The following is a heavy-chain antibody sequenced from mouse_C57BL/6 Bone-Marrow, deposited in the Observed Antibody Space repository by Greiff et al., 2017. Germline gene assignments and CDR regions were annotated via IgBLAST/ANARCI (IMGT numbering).Heavy chain of an antibody. Sequence: QVQLKESGPGLVAPSQSLSITCTVSGFSLTSYAISWVRQPPGKGLEWLGVIWTGGGTNYNSALKSRLSISKDNSKSQVFLKMNSLQTYGTGRYYCARTSGYGNYAMDYWGQGTSVTVSS. CDR3: ARTSGYGNYAMDY. V-gene: IGHV2-9-1*01. CDR1: GFSLTSYA. J-gene: IGHJ4*01. CDR2: IWTGGGT. D-gene: IGHD2-10*02.